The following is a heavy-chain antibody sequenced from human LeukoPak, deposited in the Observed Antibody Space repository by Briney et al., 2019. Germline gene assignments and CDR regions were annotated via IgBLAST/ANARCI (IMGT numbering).Heavy chain of an antibody. CDR2: ISSSSSTI. V-gene: IGHV3-48*02. CDR3: ARDPPVYDFWSGYRETHFDY. CDR1: GFTFSSYS. Sequence: GGSLRLSCAASGFTFSSYSMHWVRQAPGKGLEWVSYISSSSSTIYYADSVKGRFTISRDNAKNSLYLQMNSLRDEDTAVYYCARDPPVYDFWSGYRETHFDYWGQGTLVTVSS. J-gene: IGHJ4*02. D-gene: IGHD3-3*01.